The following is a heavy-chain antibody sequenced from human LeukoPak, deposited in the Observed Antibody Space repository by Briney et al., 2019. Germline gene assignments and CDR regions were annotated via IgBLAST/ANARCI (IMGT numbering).Heavy chain of an antibody. CDR2: ITGGSTTI. CDR3: ARDYSTVTTFFDY. D-gene: IGHD4-17*01. J-gene: IGHJ4*02. V-gene: IGHV3-48*01. Sequence: PGGSLRLSCAASGLTFSNYWMNWVRQAPGKGLEWVSYITGGSTTIYYADSVKGRFTISRDNAKNSLYLQMNSLRAEDTAVYYCARDYSTVTTFFDYWGQGTLVTVSS. CDR1: GLTFSNYW.